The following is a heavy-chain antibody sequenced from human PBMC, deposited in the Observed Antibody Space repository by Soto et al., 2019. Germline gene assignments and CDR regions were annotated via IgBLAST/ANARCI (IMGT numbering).Heavy chain of an antibody. CDR3: ARGGIVVVTADHYYGVDV. J-gene: IGHJ6*02. V-gene: IGHV3-21*01. CDR1: GFTFNKYS. CDR2: ISSSSYI. D-gene: IGHD2-21*02. Sequence: GGSLRLSCAASGFTFNKYSMIWVRQAPGKGLEWVSSISSSSYIYYADSVKGRFTISRDNAKNSLCLQMNSLRAEDTAVYYCARGGIVVVTADHYYGVDVWGQGTTVTVSS.